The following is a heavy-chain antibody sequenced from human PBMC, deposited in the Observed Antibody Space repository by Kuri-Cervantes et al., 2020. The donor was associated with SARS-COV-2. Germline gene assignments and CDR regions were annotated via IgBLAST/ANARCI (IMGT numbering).Heavy chain of an antibody. CDR2: ISSSSSTI. V-gene: IGHV3-48*02. CDR3: ARGYCSSTSCPPYYYYGMDV. J-gene: IGHJ6*02. Sequence: ETLSLTCVVSGGPISSNWWTWVRQAPGKGLEWVSYISSSSSTIYYADSVKGRFTISRDNAKNSLYLQMNSLRDEDTAVYYCARGYCSSTSCPPYYYYGMDVWGQGTTVTVSS. CDR1: GGPISSNW. D-gene: IGHD2-2*01.